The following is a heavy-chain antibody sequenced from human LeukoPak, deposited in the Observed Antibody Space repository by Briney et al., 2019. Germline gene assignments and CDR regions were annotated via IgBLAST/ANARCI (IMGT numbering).Heavy chain of an antibody. D-gene: IGHD3-16*01. CDR2: TYYSGST. V-gene: IGHV4-30-4*01. CDR1: GGSISSGDYC. J-gene: IGHJ3*02. CDR3: ARAHQVGITDAFDI. Sequence: SETLSPTCTVSGGSISSGDYCWSWIRQPPGKGLEWIGYTYYSGSTYYNPSLKSRVTISVDTSKNQFSLKLSSVTAADTAVYYCARAHQVGITDAFDIWGQGTMVTVSS.